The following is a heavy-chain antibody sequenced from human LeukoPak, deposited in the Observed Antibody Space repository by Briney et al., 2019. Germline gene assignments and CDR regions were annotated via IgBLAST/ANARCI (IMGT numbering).Heavy chain of an antibody. J-gene: IGHJ4*02. CDR3: ASGASAFDY. CDR1: GYSFTSYG. CDR2: INPNSGGT. V-gene: IGHV1-2*02. D-gene: IGHD3-16*01. Sequence: ASVKVSCKASGYSFTSYGISWVRRAPGQGLEWMGWINPNSGGTKYAQKFQGRVTMTRDTSISTAYMEVSSLTSDDTAVYYCASGASAFDYWGQGTLVTVSS.